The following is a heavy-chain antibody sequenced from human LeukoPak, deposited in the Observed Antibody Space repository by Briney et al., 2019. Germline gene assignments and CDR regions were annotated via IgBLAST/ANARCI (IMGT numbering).Heavy chain of an antibody. D-gene: IGHD3-9*01. CDR2: MNPNSGNT. J-gene: IGHJ4*02. CDR3: ARGDSYDVLRYFDWLLLFDY. CDR1: GYTFTSYD. V-gene: IGHV1-8*01. Sequence: GASVKVSRKASGYTFTSYDINWVRQATGQGLEWMGWMNPNSGNTGYAQKFQGRVTMTRNTSISTAYMELSSLRSEDTAVYYCARGDSYDVLRYFDWLLLFDYWGQGTLVTVSS.